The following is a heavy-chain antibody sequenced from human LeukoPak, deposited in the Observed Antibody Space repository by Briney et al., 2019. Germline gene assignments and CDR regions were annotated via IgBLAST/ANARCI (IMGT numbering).Heavy chain of an antibody. J-gene: IGHJ4*02. Sequence: GGSLRLSCAASGFTFSTFAMIWVRQPPGKGLEWVSGIVGSGVTTYYADSVKGRFTISRDNSKNTLYLHMNGLRVEDTAIYYCARDERWIQFNYWGQGTLVTVSS. V-gene: IGHV3-23*01. CDR1: GFTFSTFA. CDR3: ARDERWIQFNY. D-gene: IGHD5-18*01. CDR2: IVGSGVTT.